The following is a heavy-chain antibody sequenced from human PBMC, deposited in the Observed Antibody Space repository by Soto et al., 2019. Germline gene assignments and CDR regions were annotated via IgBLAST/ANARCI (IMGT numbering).Heavy chain of an antibody. CDR1: GFSFSRYG. CDR2: ISYDGTNK. Sequence: QVQLVESGGGVVQPGRSLRLSCAAAGFSFSRYGMHWVRQAPGKGLGWVAIISYDGTNKHYADSVKGRFTISRDNSKNTMYLQMNSLRAEDTAVYYCARGDTLPGYWGQGTLVTVSS. D-gene: IGHD3-10*01. J-gene: IGHJ4*02. CDR3: ARGDTLPGY. V-gene: IGHV3-33*01.